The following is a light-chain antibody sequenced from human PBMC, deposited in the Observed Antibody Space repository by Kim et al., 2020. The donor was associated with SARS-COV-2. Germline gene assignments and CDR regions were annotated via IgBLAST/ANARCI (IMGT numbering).Light chain of an antibody. CDR1: GSNT. CDR3: ATWDDSLHGVI. J-gene: IGLJ2*01. CDR2: SDN. Sequence: SGTPGQGVTISCSGSGSNTVNWYQQPPGTAPKVLIYSDNQRPSGVPGRFSGSKSGTSASLAISGLQSEDEADYFCATWDDSLHGVIFGGGTQLTVL. V-gene: IGLV1-44*01.